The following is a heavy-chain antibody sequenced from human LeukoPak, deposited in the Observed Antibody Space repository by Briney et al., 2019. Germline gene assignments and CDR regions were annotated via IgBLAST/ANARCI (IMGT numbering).Heavy chain of an antibody. V-gene: IGHV1-18*01. CDR1: GYTFTSYG. J-gene: IGHJ4*02. CDR2: ISAYNGNT. CDR3: ARDMATMIVVVITPSFDY. D-gene: IGHD3-22*01. Sequence: GASVKVSCKASGYTFTSYGISWVRQAPGQGLEWMGWISAYNGNTKYAQKLQGRVTMTTDTSTSTAYMELRSLRSDDTAVYYCARDMATMIVVVITPSFDYWGQGTLVTVSS.